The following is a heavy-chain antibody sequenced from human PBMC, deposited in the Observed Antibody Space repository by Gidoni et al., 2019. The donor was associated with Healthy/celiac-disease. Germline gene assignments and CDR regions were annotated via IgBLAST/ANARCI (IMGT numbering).Heavy chain of an antibody. Sequence: VGRIKSKTDGGTTDYAAPVKGRFTISRDDSKNTLYLQMNSLKTEDTAVYYCTTDYYGSGSYYKWVFKDVWGQGTTVTVSS. V-gene: IGHV3-15*01. CDR2: IKSKTDGGTT. J-gene: IGHJ6*02. D-gene: IGHD3-10*01. CDR3: TTDYYGSGSYYKWVFKDV.